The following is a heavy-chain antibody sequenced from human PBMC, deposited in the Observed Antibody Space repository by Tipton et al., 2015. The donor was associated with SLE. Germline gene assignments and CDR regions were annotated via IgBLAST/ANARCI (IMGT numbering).Heavy chain of an antibody. CDR2: IYSGGST. J-gene: IGHJ4*02. CDR3: ARTIVAAGRDY. Sequence: SLRLSCAASGFTVSSNYMSWVRQAPGKGLEWVSVIYSGGSTYYADSVKGRFTISRDNSKNTAYLQMNSLRAEDTAVYYCARTIVAAGRDYWGQGTLVTVPS. CDR1: GFTVSSNY. V-gene: IGHV3-53*01. D-gene: IGHD6-13*01.